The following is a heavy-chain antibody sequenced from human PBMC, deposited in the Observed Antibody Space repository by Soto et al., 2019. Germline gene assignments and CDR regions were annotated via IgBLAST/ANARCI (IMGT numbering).Heavy chain of an antibody. CDR1: GYSFINYD. CDR2: VSAYNGNT. CDR3: ARDFNCTRRCIDVFDI. Sequence: ASVKVSCKASGYSFINYDISWVRQAPGQGLEWMGWVSAYNGNTNYAQKFQGRVTMTTDTSTSTAYMELRSLRSDDTAVYFCARDFNCTRRCIDVFDIWGQGTMVTVSS. J-gene: IGHJ3*02. V-gene: IGHV1-18*01. D-gene: IGHD2-8*01.